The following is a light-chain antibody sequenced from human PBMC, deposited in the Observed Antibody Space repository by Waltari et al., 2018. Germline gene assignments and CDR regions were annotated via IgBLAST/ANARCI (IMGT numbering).Light chain of an antibody. V-gene: IGKV4-1*01. CDR3: QQYNNWPRT. Sequence: IVMTQSPDSLGVSLGERATINCRSSQSLLSSSNNKNYLAWYQQKPGQPPRLLMYWASLRESGVPERFSGSGSATDFTLTISSLQSEDFAVYYCQQYNNWPRTFGPGTKVDIK. J-gene: IGKJ3*01. CDR1: QSLLSSSNNKNY. CDR2: WAS.